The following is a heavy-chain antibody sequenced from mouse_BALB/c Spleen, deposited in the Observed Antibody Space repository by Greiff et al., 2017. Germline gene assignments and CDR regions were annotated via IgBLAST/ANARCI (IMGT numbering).Heavy chain of an antibody. D-gene: IGHD2-1*01. V-gene: IGHV1-14*01. CDR1: GFTFTSYV. Sequence: VQLKQSGPDLVKPGASVNMSCKASGFTFTSYVMHWVKQKPGQGLEWIGYINPYNDGINYNEKLKGKTTLTSYKSSSTVYMELSSLTSEDSAVYYCARWDGKYVGRFAYWGQGTLVTVAA. J-gene: IGHJ3*01. CDR3: ARWDGKYVGRFAY. CDR2: INPYNDGI.